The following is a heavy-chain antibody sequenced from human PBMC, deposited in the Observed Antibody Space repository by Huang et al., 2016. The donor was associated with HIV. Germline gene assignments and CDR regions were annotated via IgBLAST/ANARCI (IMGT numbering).Heavy chain of an antibody. CDR2: VYYSGST. V-gene: IGHV4-39*01. CDR3: ARPLASAVEFEDY. D-gene: IGHD3-3*01. J-gene: IGHJ4*02. Sequence: QVQLQESGPGLVRPSETLSLNCTVSGGSISSSSYYWGWIRQPPGKGLAWIGSVYYSGSTLYNPALKSRVSISVDTSKNQVALKLRSGNAADTAVYYCARPLASAVEFEDYWGQGFLVTVSS. CDR1: GGSISSSSYY.